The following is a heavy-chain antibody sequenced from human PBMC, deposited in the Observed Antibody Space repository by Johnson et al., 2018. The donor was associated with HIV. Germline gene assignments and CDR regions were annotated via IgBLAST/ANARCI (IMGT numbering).Heavy chain of an antibody. Sequence: QVQLVESGGGVVQPGRSLRLSCAASGFTFSSYAMHWVRQAPGKGLEWVAVISYDGSNKYYTDSVKGRFTISRDNSKNTLYLQMNSLRAEDTAVYYCARDWEWLNGFDIWGQGTMVTVSS. V-gene: IGHV3-30-3*01. D-gene: IGHD3-3*01. CDR1: GFTFSSYA. J-gene: IGHJ3*02. CDR2: ISYDGSNK. CDR3: ARDWEWLNGFDI.